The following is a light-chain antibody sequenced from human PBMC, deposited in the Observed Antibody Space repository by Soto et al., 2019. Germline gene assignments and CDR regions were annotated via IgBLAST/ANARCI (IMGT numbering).Light chain of an antibody. CDR3: QQYNSYSLWT. Sequence: DIQMTQSPSTLSASVGDRVTLTCRASQSISTWLAWYQQKPGKAPELLISDASSLESGVPSRFSGSGSGADFTLTISSLQPDDFATYYCQQYNSYSLWTFGQGTKVEIK. V-gene: IGKV1-5*01. CDR1: QSISTW. CDR2: DAS. J-gene: IGKJ1*01.